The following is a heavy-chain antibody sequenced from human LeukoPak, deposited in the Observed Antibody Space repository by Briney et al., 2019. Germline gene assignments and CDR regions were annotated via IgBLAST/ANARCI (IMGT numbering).Heavy chain of an antibody. J-gene: IGHJ6*02. CDR2: IYPGGSDT. V-gene: IGHV5-51*01. D-gene: IGHD3-22*01. CDR1: GYSFTSYW. Sequence: GESLKISCKGSGYSFTSYWIGWVRQMPGKGLEWMGIIYPGGSDTRYSPSFQGQVTISADKSISTAYLQWSSLKASDTAMYYCARHTYSDSTRGGRMGMNVWGQGTTVTVSS. CDR3: ARHTYSDSTRGGRMGMNV.